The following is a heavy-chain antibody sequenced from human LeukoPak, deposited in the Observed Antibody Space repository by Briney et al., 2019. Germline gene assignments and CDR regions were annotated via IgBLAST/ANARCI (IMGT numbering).Heavy chain of an antibody. V-gene: IGHV4-59*08. D-gene: IGHD4-17*01. Sequence: SETLSLTCNVSGGSISNYYWSWIRQPPGKGLEWIGYIYYSGSTNYNPSLKSRVTISVDTSKSQFSLNLSSVTAADTAVYYCARHKTSVTTSFDYWGQGTLVTVSS. CDR2: IYYSGST. J-gene: IGHJ4*02. CDR3: ARHKTSVTTSFDY. CDR1: GGSISNYY.